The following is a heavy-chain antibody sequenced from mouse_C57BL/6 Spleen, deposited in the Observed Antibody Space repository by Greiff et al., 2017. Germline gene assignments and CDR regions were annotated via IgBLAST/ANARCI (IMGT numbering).Heavy chain of an antibody. CDR3: AIWGYDSWFAY. V-gene: IGHV1-74*01. Sequence: QVQLQQSGAELVKPGASVKVSCKASGYTFTSYWMHWVKQRPGQGLEWIGRIHPSDSDTNYNQKFKGKATLTVDKSSSTAYMQLSSLTSEDSAVYYCAIWGYDSWFAYWGQGTLVTVSA. D-gene: IGHD2-3*01. CDR1: GYTFTSYW. J-gene: IGHJ3*01. CDR2: IHPSDSDT.